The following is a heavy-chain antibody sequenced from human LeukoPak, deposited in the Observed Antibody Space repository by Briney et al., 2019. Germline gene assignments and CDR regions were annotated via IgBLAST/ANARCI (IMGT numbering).Heavy chain of an antibody. CDR1: GFLFSSYW. V-gene: IGHV3-74*01. D-gene: IGHD5-18*01. Sequence: GGSLRLSCAASGFLFSSYWMHWVRQAPGKGLVWVSRINSDGSSTSYADSVKGRFTISRDNSKNTLYLQMNSLRADDTAVYYCAKAGYSYGIPFFDYWGQGTLVTVSS. CDR2: INSDGSST. CDR3: AKAGYSYGIPFFDY. J-gene: IGHJ4*02.